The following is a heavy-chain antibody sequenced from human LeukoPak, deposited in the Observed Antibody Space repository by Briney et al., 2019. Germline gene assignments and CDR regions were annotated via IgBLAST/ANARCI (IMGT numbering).Heavy chain of an antibody. D-gene: IGHD6-19*01. Sequence: PGRSLRLSCAASGFTFSSYAMHWVRQAPGKGLEWVAVISYDGSNKYYADSVKGRLTISRDNSKNTLYLQMNSLRAEDTAVYYCARDHAVAGDWGQGTLVTVSS. CDR1: GFTFSSYA. CDR3: ARDHAVAGD. CDR2: ISYDGSNK. V-gene: IGHV3-30-3*01. J-gene: IGHJ4*02.